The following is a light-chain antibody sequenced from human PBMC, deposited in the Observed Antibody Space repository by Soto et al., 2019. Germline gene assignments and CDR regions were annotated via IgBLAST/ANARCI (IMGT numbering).Light chain of an antibody. V-gene: IGLV2-8*01. CDR3: TSYAGSNNLL. J-gene: IGLJ2*01. CDR2: EVT. CDR1: SSDVGGYNY. Sequence: QSALTQPPSASGSPGQSVAISCTGTSSDVGGYNYVSWYQQHPGKAPKLIIYEVTKRPSGVPDRFSGSKSGNTASLTVSGRQAEDEADYYCTSYAGSNNLLFGGGTKLTVL.